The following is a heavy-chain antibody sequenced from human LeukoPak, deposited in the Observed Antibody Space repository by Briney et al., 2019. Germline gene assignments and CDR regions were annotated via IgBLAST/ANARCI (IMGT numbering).Heavy chain of an antibody. V-gene: IGHV3-23*01. CDR1: GITLSNYG. CDR2: ISDSGGRT. Sequence: GGSLRLSCAVSGITLSNYGMSWVRQAPGKGLEWVAGISDSGGRTNYADSVKGRFTISRDNPKNTLYLQMSSLRAEDTAVYFCAKRGVVIRVILVGFHKEAYYFDSWGQGALVTVSS. CDR3: AKRGVVIRVILVGFHKEAYYFDS. D-gene: IGHD3-22*01. J-gene: IGHJ4*02.